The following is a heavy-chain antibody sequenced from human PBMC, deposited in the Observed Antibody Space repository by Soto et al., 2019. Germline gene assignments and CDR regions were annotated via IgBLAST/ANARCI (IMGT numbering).Heavy chain of an antibody. CDR3: ASSHAGAHITAAVH. CDR1: GGSISSGGYS. D-gene: IGHD6-13*01. CDR2: IYHSGST. J-gene: IGHJ4*02. V-gene: IGHV4-30-2*01. Sequence: SETLSLTCAVSGGSISSGGYSWSWIRQPPGKGLEWIGYIYHSGSTYYNPSLKSRVTISVDRSKNQFSLKLSSVIAADTAVYYCASSHAGAHITAAVHWGQGTLVTVSS.